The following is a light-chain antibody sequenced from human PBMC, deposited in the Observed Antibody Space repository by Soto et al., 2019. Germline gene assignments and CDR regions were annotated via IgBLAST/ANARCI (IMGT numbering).Light chain of an antibody. CDR2: AAS. CDR3: QQSYSTPLT. J-gene: IGKJ4*01. CDR1: QNINNY. V-gene: IGKV1-39*01. Sequence: DIQMTQSPSSLSASVGDRVTITCRASQNINNYLNWYQQKPGKAPKLLIYAASSLQSGVPSRFSGRGSGKDFTLTISSLQPEDFANYYCQQSYSTPLTFGGGTKVQIK.